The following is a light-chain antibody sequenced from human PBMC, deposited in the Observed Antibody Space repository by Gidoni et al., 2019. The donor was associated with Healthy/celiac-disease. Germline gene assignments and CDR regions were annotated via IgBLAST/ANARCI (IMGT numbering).Light chain of an antibody. V-gene: IGKV1-5*03. Sequence: DIQITQSPSTLSASVGDRVTITCRASQSISSWFAWYHQKPGKAPKPLIYKASSLERGVPSRFSGSGSGTEFTLTISSLQPDDFETYYCQQYNSYSRTFGQGTKVEIK. J-gene: IGKJ1*01. CDR3: QQYNSYSRT. CDR1: QSISSW. CDR2: KAS.